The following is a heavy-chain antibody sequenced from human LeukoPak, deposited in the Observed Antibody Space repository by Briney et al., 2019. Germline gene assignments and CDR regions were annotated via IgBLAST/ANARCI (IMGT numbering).Heavy chain of an antibody. Sequence: GXQAXXXGXEWMGYMNPNSGNTGYAQKFQGRVSMTWDTPMGTAYMELSSLRSEDTAVYYCARGDYHYGGTDYWGQGTLVSVSS. J-gene: IGHJ4*02. D-gene: IGHD4-23*01. CDR2: MNPNSGNT. V-gene: IGHV1-8*01. CDR3: ARGDYHYGGTDY.